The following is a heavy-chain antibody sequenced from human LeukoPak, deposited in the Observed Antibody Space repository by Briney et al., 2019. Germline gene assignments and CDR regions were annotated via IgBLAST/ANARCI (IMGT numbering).Heavy chain of an antibody. Sequence: ASVTVSCKASGYTFTSYYMHWVRQAPGQGLEWMGIINPSGGSTSYAQKFQGRVTMTRDTSTSTVYMGLSSLRSEDTAVYYCAREMITMVRGVISPNYMDVWGKGTTVTISS. CDR3: AREMITMVRGVISPNYMDV. CDR1: GYTFTSYY. D-gene: IGHD3-10*01. J-gene: IGHJ6*03. CDR2: INPSGGST. V-gene: IGHV1-46*01.